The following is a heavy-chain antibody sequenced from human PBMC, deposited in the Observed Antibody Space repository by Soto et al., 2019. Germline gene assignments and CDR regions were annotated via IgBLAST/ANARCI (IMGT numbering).Heavy chain of an antibody. V-gene: IGHV3-48*02. Sequence: GGSLRLSCEASGVTFSSYNMNWVRQAPGKGLEWVAYISSGRRTIHYADSVKGRFTISRDNAKNTVFLQMNRLRDEDTAVYYCARDRYDSDGYFSDWGLGTRVTVSS. CDR2: ISSGRRTI. CDR1: GVTFSSYN. CDR3: ARDRYDSDGYFSD. D-gene: IGHD3-22*01. J-gene: IGHJ1*01.